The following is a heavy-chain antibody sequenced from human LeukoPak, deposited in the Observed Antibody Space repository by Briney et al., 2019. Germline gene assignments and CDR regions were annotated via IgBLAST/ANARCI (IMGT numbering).Heavy chain of an antibody. CDR1: GFTFSSYA. D-gene: IGHD5-18*01. Sequence: GRSLRLSCAASGFTFSSYATHWVRQAPGKGLEWVAVISYDGSNKYYADSVKGRFTISRDNSKNTLYLQMNSLRAEDTAVYYCASRKDTPHLPDYWGQGTLVTVSS. CDR2: ISYDGSNK. V-gene: IGHV3-30-3*01. CDR3: ASRKDTPHLPDY. J-gene: IGHJ4*02.